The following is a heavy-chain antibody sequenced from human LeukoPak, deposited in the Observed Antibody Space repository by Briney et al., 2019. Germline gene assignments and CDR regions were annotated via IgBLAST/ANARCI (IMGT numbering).Heavy chain of an antibody. Sequence: QSGGSLRLSCAASGFSFSSYAITWVRQAPGKGLEWVSGISGSGDTTYYADSVKGRFTLSRDNSKNTLYLQMDLLRAEGTAIYYCANHGHYGMDVWGQGTTVTVSS. CDR1: GFSFSSYA. V-gene: IGHV3-23*01. CDR3: ANHGHYGMDV. J-gene: IGHJ6*02. CDR2: ISGSGDTT.